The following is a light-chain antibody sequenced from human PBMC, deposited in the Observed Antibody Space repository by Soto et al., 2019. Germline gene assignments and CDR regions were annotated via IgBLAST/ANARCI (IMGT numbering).Light chain of an antibody. Sequence: DIQMTQSPSTLSASVGDRVTVTCRASQTIGSWLAWYQQKPGRAPKLLIFDASSLESGVPSRFSGNGSGTEFTLTISGLQPEDFATYYCQQLNSYPLFGPGTKVDNK. CDR1: QTIGSW. V-gene: IGKV1-5*01. CDR2: DAS. J-gene: IGKJ3*01. CDR3: QQLNSYPL.